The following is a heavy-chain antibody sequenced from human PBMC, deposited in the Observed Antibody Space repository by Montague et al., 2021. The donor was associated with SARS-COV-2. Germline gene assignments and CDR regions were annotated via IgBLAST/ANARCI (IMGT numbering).Heavy chain of an antibody. J-gene: IGHJ4*02. CDR1: GDSISSANYQ. D-gene: IGHD3/OR15-3a*01. Sequence: SETLSLTCNVSGDSISSANYQWAWFRQPPGKGLQWVGSISHSGSAYYNPSLKSRLTISVDMSKKLFSLDVGSVAVADTAFYYCARQVGDFWTGFYVDSWGQGTLVTVSS. CDR2: ISHSGSA. CDR3: ARQVGDFWTGFYVDS. V-gene: IGHV4-39*01.